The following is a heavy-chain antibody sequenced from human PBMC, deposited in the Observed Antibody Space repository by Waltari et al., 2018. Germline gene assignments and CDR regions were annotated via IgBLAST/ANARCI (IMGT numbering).Heavy chain of an antibody. CDR1: GITFSSYT. CDR2: ISASGGT. J-gene: IGHJ4*02. V-gene: IGHV3-23*04. Sequence: VQLVESGGGVVQPGGSLRLSCAASGITFSSYTMRWVRQAPGKGLEWVSTISASGGTFYADSVKGRFTVSRDSSKNTLSLQMNSLRAEDTAVYYCARGPAYYFDYWDQGTLVTVSS. CDR3: ARGPAYYFDY.